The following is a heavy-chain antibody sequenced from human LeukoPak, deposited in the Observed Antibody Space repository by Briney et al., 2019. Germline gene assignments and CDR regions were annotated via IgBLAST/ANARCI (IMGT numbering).Heavy chain of an antibody. J-gene: IGHJ4*02. V-gene: IGHV1-18*01. CDR3: ARVQSRIAAAGHSAPPDY. D-gene: IGHD6-13*01. CDR1: GYTFTSYG. CDR2: ISAYNGNT. Sequence: ASVKVSCKASGYTFTSYGISWVRQAPGQGLEWMGWISAYNGNTNYAQKLQGRVTMTTDTSTSTAYMELRSLRSDDTAVYYCARVQSRIAAAGHSAPPDYWGQGTLVTVSS.